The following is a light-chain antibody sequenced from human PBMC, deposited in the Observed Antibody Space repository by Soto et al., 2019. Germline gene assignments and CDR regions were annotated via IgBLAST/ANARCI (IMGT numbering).Light chain of an antibody. V-gene: IGLV2-14*01. CDR2: EVS. Sequence: QSVLTQPPSASGSPGQSVAISCTGTSSDVGAYNYISWYQQHPGKAPKLLLSEVSNRPSGVSDRFSGSKSGNTASLTISGLQAEDEADYYCSSLTTSFTYVFGTGTKVTVL. CDR1: SSDVGAYNY. CDR3: SSLTTSFTYV. J-gene: IGLJ1*01.